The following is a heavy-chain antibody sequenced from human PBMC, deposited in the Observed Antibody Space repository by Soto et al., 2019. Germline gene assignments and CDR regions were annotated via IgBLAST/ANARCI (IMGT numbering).Heavy chain of an antibody. CDR1: GGSISSGGTGSY. V-gene: IGHV4-31*03. CDR3: ASGHDAYKVRY. CDR2: IYFTGNT. D-gene: IGHD1-1*01. Sequence: QVQLQESGPGLVKPSQTLSLTCTVSGGSISSGGTGSYWNWIRQLPGKGLEWIGYIYFTGNTSYIPSLKFRPTISIDTSENQFSLKLTSVTAADTAVYFCASGHDAYKVRYWGQGTLVTVSS. J-gene: IGHJ4*02.